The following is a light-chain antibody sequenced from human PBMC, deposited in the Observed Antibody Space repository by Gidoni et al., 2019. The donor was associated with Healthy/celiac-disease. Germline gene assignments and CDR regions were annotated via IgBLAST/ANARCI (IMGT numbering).Light chain of an antibody. Sequence: DIQMTQSPSSLSASVGDRVTITCWARQSISSYLNWYQQKPGKAPKLLIYAASSLQSGVPSRFSGSGSGTDFTLTISSLQPEDFATYYCQQSYSTPPITFGQGTRLEIK. J-gene: IGKJ5*01. CDR3: QQSYSTPPIT. CDR1: QSISSY. V-gene: IGKV1-39*01. CDR2: AAS.